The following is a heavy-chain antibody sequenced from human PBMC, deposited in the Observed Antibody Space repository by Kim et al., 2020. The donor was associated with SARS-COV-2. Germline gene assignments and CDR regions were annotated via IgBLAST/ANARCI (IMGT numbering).Heavy chain of an antibody. Sequence: VSVKVSCKASGYTFTSYGISWVRQAPGQGLEWMGWISAYNGNTNYAQKLQGRVTMTTDTSTSTAYMELRSLRSDDTAVYYCARGYGSGSSTYYYYYGMDVWGQGTTVTVSS. CDR1: GYTFTSYG. V-gene: IGHV1-18*01. J-gene: IGHJ6*02. D-gene: IGHD3-10*01. CDR2: ISAYNGNT. CDR3: ARGYGSGSSTYYYYYGMDV.